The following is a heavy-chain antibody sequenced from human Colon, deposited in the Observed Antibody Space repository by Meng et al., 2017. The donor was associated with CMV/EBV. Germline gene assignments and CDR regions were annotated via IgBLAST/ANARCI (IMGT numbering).Heavy chain of an antibody. CDR3: ARASGYYRSSWYYFDD. V-gene: IGHV3-21*01. J-gene: IGHJ4*02. CDR1: GFTFSSYS. Sequence: GESLKISCAASGFTFSSYSMNWVRQAPGKGLEWVSSVSSAGSYIYYADSVKGRFTISRDNAKNSLYLQMNSLRAEDTAVYYCARASGYYRSSWYYFDDWGQGTLVTVS. D-gene: IGHD6-13*01. CDR2: VSSAGSYI.